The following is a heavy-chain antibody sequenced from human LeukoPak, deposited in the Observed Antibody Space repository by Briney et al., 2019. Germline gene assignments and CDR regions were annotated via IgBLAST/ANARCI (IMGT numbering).Heavy chain of an antibody. D-gene: IGHD4-23*01. CDR3: YGANAEH. V-gene: IGHV3-74*01. Sequence: QPGGSLRLSCAASGFTFSSYWMHWVRQVPGKGLVWVSGINTDGRSTSYADSVKGRFTISRDNAKNTLYLQMNSLRAEDTAVYCCYGANAEHWGQGTLVTVSS. J-gene: IGHJ1*01. CDR2: INTDGRST. CDR1: GFTFSSYW.